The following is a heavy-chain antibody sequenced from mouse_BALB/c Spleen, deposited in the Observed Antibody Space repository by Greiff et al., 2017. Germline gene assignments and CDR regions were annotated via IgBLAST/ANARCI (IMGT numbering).Heavy chain of an antibody. CDR2: IYPSDSYT. CDR3: SLGSSDLYAMDY. CDR1: GYTFTSYW. Sequence: QVQLQQPGAELVRPGASVKLSCKASGYTFTSYWINWVKQRPGQGLEWIGNIYPSDSYTNYNQKFKDKATLTVDKSSSTAYMQLSSPTSEDSAVYYCSLGSSDLYAMDYWGQGTSVTVSS. J-gene: IGHJ4*01. D-gene: IGHD3-1*01. V-gene: IGHV1-69*02.